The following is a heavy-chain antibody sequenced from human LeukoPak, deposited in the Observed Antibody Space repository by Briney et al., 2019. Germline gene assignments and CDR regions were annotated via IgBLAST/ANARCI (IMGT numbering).Heavy chain of an antibody. CDR2: ISPSGSST. Sequence: GGSLRLSCAVSGLTFSDYYMSWTRQAPGKGPELVSYISPSGSSTFYVDSVKGRFTISRDNAKNSLYLQMNSLKAEDTAVYYCTRLPKRRLNYYGLDVWGQGATVTVSS. V-gene: IGHV3-11*01. J-gene: IGHJ6*02. D-gene: IGHD5-24*01. CDR3: TRLPKRRLNYYGLDV. CDR1: GLTFSDYY.